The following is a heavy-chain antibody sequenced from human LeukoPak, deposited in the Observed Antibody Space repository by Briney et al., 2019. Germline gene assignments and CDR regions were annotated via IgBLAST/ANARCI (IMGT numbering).Heavy chain of an antibody. Sequence: GGSLRLSCAASGFTFSSYSMNWVRQAPGKGLEYVSAISSNGGSTYYANSVKGRFTISRDNSKNTLYLQMGSLRAEDMAVYYCARVGGYCSSTSCYNDYWGQGTLVTVSS. J-gene: IGHJ4*02. D-gene: IGHD2-2*02. CDR2: ISSNGGST. V-gene: IGHV3-64*01. CDR3: ARVGGYCSSTSCYNDY. CDR1: GFTFSSYS.